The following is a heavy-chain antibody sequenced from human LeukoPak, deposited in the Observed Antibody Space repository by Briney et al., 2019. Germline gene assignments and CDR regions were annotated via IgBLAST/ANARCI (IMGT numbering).Heavy chain of an antibody. CDR1: GGSISNYY. J-gene: IGHJ4*02. Sequence: SETLSLTCTVSGGSISNYYWTWIRQPPGKGLEWIGFVYYTGETNYNPSLKSRVTISVDTSRNQISLRLSSVTAADTAVYFCARLWSGYRPPDYWGQGTLVTVSS. CDR2: VYYTGET. V-gene: IGHV4-59*08. D-gene: IGHD3-3*01. CDR3: ARLWSGYRPPDY.